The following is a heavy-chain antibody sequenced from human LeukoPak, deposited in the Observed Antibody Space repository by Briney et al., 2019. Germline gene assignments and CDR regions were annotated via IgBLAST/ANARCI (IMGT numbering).Heavy chain of an antibody. J-gene: IGHJ4*02. V-gene: IGHV3-20*04. CDR3: ARDRSYGAFDY. CDR1: GFSLDDYG. CDR2: INWSGAGT. D-gene: IGHD5-18*01. Sequence: RPGGSLRLSCATSGFSLDDYGMSWVRQAPGKGREWVSGINWSGAGTGYADSVKGRLTISRDNAKKSLYLQMNSLTAEDTALYYCARDRSYGAFDYWGQGALVTVSS.